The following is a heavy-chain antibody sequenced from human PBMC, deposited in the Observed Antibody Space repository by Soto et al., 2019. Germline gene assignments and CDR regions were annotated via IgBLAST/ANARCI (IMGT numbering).Heavy chain of an antibody. D-gene: IGHD2-8*01. CDR1: GGTFVSSA. J-gene: IGHJ5*02. CDR3: AKKNPHVDSNKAWLDP. CDR2: IIPILGTT. Sequence: QVQLLQSGTELREPGSSVTISCTPSGGTFVSSAFAWVRQAPGGRIEWMGGIIPILGTTKYAEKFLGRLTIRADDSSRTAYLELSRLTVDDTAVYFCAKKNPHVDSNKAWLDPWGQGSLVTVST. V-gene: IGHV1-69*01.